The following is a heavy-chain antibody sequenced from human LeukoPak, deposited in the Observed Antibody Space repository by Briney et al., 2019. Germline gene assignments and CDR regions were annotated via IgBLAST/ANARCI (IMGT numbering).Heavy chain of an antibody. V-gene: IGHV3-7*01. CDR3: ARDTNVEFVEWAPLFDY. D-gene: IGHD1-26*01. CDR1: GFTFSSYW. CDR2: IKQDGSEK. Sequence: GGSLRLSCAASGFTFSSYWMSWVRQAPGKGQEWVANIKQDGSEKYYVDSVKGRFTISRDNAKNSLYLQMNSLRAEDTAVYYCARDTNVEFVEWAPLFDYWGQGTLVTVSS. J-gene: IGHJ4*02.